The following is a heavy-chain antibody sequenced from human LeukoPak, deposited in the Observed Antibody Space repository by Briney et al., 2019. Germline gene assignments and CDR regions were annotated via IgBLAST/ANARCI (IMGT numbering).Heavy chain of an antibody. CDR2: AYYRSKWYN. D-gene: IGHD3-10*01. CDR1: VDSVSSNSAS. V-gene: IGHV6-1*01. CDR3: ARSGDYRFDP. Sequence: SQTLSLTCAVSVDSVSSNSASWNWIRQSPSRGLEWLGRAYYRSKWYNDYTISVKSRITINPDTSKNQFSLQLNSVTPEDTAIYYCARSGDYRFDPWGQGTLVIVSS. J-gene: IGHJ5*02.